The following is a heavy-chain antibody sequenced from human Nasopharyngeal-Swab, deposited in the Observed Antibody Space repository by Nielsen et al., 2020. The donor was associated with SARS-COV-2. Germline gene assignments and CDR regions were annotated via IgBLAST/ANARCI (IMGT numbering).Heavy chain of an antibody. D-gene: IGHD3-16*02. CDR2: INPSGGST. CDR1: GYTFTSYY. CDR3: AREPRYYDYVWGSYRYGYFDY. V-gene: IGHV1-46*01. J-gene: IGHJ4*02. Sequence: ASVKVSCKASGYTFTSYYMHWVRQAPGQGLEWMGIINPSGGSTSYAQKFQGRVTMTRDTSTSTVYMELCSLRSEDTAVYYCAREPRYYDYVWGSYRYGYFDYWGQGTLVTVSS.